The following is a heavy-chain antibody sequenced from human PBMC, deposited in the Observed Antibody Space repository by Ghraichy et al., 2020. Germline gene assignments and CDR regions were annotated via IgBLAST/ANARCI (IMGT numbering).Heavy chain of an antibody. CDR2: INYSGST. V-gene: IGHV4-34*01. CDR1: GGSLSGYY. D-gene: IGHD3-3*01. CDR3: AREPTILRFFFRYFDS. Sequence: SETLSLTCAVYGGSLSGYYWSWIRQPPGKGLEWIGEINYSGSTNYNPSLKSRVTISVDTSKIQFSLKLSSVTAADTAVYYCAREPTILRFFFRYFDSWGQGTLVSVSS. J-gene: IGHJ4*02.